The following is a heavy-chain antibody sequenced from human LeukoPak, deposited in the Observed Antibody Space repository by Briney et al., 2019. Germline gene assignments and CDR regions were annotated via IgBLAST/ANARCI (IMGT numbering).Heavy chain of an antibody. CDR1: GFTFSDYY. Sequence: GGSLRLSCAGSGFTFSDYYMSWIRRAPGKGLEWVSYISGGGDVIYYPDSVKGRFTISRDNAKNSLSLQMNSLRVDDTAVYYCAHLRGRSRIDSWGQGLLVTVSS. V-gene: IGHV3-11*01. J-gene: IGHJ4*02. CDR2: ISGGGDVI. D-gene: IGHD3-10*01. CDR3: AHLRGRSRIDS.